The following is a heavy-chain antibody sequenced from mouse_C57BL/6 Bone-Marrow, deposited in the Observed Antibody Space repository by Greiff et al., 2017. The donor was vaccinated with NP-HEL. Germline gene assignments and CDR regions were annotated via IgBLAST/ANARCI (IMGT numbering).Heavy chain of an antibody. CDR3: ARCPRQLGVCGDYFDY. J-gene: IGHJ2*01. Sequence: QVQLQQPGAELVRPGTSVKLSCKASGYTFTSYWMHWVKQRPGQGLEWIGVIDPADSYTNYNQKFKGKATVTVDTSSSTAYMQLSSLTSEDSAVYYCARCPRQLGVCGDYFDYWGQGTTLTVSS. CDR1: GYTFTSYW. V-gene: IGHV1-59*01. D-gene: IGHD3-1*01. CDR2: IDPADSYT.